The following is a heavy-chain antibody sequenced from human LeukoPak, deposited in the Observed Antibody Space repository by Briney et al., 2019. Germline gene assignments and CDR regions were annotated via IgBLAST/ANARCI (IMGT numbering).Heavy chain of an antibody. CDR3: ARDGMWHYGSGLDP. CDR1: GGSISSYY. D-gene: IGHD3-10*01. Sequence: PSETLSLTCTVSGGSISSYYRSWIRQPAGKGLEWIGRIYTSGSTKYNPSLKSRVTMSVETSKNQLSLKLSSVTAADTALYYCARDGMWHYGSGLDPWGQGTLVTVSS. J-gene: IGHJ5*02. CDR2: IYTSGST. V-gene: IGHV4-4*07.